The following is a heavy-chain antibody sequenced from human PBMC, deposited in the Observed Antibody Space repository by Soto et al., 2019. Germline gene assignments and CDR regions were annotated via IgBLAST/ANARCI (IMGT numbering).Heavy chain of an antibody. CDR3: ARGVEYYVSGSAVDY. CDR2: IIPILGIA. D-gene: IGHD3-10*01. CDR1: GGTFSSYT. V-gene: IGHV1-69*02. Sequence: QVQLVQSGAEVKKPGSSVKVSCKASGGTFSSYTISWVRQAPGQGLEWMGRIIPILGIANYAQKFQGRVTITADKSTSTAYMELSSLRSEDTAVYYCARGVEYYVSGSAVDYWGQGTLVTVSS. J-gene: IGHJ4*02.